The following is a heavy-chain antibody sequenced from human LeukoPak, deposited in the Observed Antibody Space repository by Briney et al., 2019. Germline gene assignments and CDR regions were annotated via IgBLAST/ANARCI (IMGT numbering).Heavy chain of an antibody. J-gene: IGHJ3*02. CDR2: ISYDGSNK. Sequence: PGRSLRLSCAASGFTFSSYAMHWVRQSPGKGLEWVAVISYDGSNKYYADSVKGRFTISRDNSKNTLYLQKNSLRAEDTAVYYCARGSGDYHHDAFDIWGQGKMVTVSS. CDR1: GFTFSSYA. CDR3: ARGSGDYHHDAFDI. D-gene: IGHD1-26*01. V-gene: IGHV3-30-3*01.